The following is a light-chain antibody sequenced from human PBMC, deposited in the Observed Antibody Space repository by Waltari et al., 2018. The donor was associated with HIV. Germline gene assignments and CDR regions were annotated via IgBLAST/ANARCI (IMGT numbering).Light chain of an antibody. J-gene: IGLJ2*01. CDR2: RNN. Sequence: QSVLTQSPSASGTPGQRVTISCSGSSSNIGSNYVYWYQQLPGTAPKLLLYRNNQRHAGVPDRFSGSKSGTSASRAISGLRSEDEAHYYCATWTDSLSGVVFGGGTKLRVL. V-gene: IGLV1-47*01. CDR3: ATWTDSLSGVV. CDR1: SSNIGSNY.